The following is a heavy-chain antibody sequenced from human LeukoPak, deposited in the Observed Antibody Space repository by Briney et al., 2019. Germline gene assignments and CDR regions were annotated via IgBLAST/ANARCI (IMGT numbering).Heavy chain of an antibody. CDR2: ISSSSSYI. D-gene: IGHD2-2*01. Sequence: GGSLRLSCAASGFTFSSYSMNWVRQAPGKGLEWVSSISSSSSYIYYADSVKGRFTISRDNAKNSLYLQMNSLRAEDTAVYYCARGRLGRSTSCYFDYWGQGTLVTVSS. CDR3: ARGRLGRSTSCYFDY. J-gene: IGHJ4*02. CDR1: GFTFSSYS. V-gene: IGHV3-21*01.